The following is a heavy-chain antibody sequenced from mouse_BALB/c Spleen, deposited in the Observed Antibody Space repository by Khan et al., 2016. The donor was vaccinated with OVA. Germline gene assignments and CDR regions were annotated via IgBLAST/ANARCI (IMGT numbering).Heavy chain of an antibody. Sequence: EVKLMESGPGLVKPSQSLSLTCTVTGYSITSDYAWNWIRQFPGNKLEWMGYITYSGTTSYNPSLKSRISITRDPSKNQFFLQLNFVTTEDTATYYCAMGRTYWGQGTLVTVSA. J-gene: IGHJ3*01. D-gene: IGHD4-1*01. CDR1: GYSITSDYA. CDR2: ITYSGTT. CDR3: AMGRTY. V-gene: IGHV3-2*02.